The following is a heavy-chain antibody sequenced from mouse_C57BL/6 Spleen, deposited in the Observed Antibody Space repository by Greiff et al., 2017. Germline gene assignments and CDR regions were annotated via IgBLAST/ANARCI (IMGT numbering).Heavy chain of an antibody. CDR3: ARSLYYGNYVWYFDV. CDR2: IYPGSGST. V-gene: IGHV1-55*01. J-gene: IGHJ1*03. Sequence: QVQLQQPGAELVKPGASVKMSCKASGYTFTSYWITWVKQRPGQGLEWIGDIYPGSGSTNYNEKFKSKATLTVDTSSSTAYMQLSSLTSEDSAVYYCARSLYYGNYVWYFDVWGTGTTVTVSS. D-gene: IGHD2-1*01. CDR1: GYTFTSYW.